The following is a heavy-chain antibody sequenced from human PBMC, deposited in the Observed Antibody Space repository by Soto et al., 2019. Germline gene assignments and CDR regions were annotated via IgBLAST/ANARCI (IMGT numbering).Heavy chain of an antibody. CDR2: ISYDGRDK. CDR1: GFTFSSYA. V-gene: IGHV3-30*18. CDR3: AKALGEVSAESYDY. J-gene: IGHJ4*02. D-gene: IGHD3-16*02. Sequence: QVQLVESGGGVVQPGRSLRLSCAASGFTFSSYAMHWVRQAPGKGLEWVAVISYDGRDKYYADSVKGRFTISRDNSKNTRNLPMNSLGADDTAVYYCAKALGEVSAESYDYWGQGTLITVSS.